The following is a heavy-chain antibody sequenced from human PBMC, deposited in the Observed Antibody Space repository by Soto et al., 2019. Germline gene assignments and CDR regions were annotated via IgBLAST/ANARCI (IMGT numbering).Heavy chain of an antibody. CDR1: GFTFSSYG. D-gene: IGHD2-15*01. Sequence: LRLSCAASGFTFSSYGMHWVRQAPGKGLEWVAVISYDGSNKYYADSVKGRFTISRDNSKDTLYLQMNSLRAEDTAVYYCAKAVVTRQYYYYGMDVWGQGTTVTVSS. V-gene: IGHV3-30*18. CDR3: AKAVVTRQYYYYGMDV. CDR2: ISYDGSNK. J-gene: IGHJ6*02.